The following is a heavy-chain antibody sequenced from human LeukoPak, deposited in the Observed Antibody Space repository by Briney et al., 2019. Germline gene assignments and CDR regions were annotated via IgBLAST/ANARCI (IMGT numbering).Heavy chain of an antibody. Sequence: SETLSLTCTVSGGSISSSSDYWGWIRQAPGKGLEWSGCIYYHEKTYYNASLKSRVTISVDTSKDQFSLKLRSVTAADTAVYYCARREHGYETDFDYWGQGTPVTASP. J-gene: IGHJ4*02. CDR2: IYYHEKT. D-gene: IGHD5-18*01. CDR1: GGSISSSSDY. V-gene: IGHV4-39*07. CDR3: ARREHGYETDFDY.